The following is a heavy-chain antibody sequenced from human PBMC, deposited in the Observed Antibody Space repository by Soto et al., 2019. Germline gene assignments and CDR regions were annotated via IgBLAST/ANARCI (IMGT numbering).Heavy chain of an antibody. V-gene: IGHV4-39*01. CDR1: GGSISSSSYY. CDR2: IYYSGST. D-gene: IGHD2-2*01. Sequence: NPSETLSLTCTVSGGSISSSSYYWGWIRQPPGKGLEWIGSIYYSGSTYYNPSLKSRVTISVDTSKNQFSLKLSSVTAADTAVYYCARGIVVVPENWFDPWGQGTLVTVSS. J-gene: IGHJ5*02. CDR3: ARGIVVVPENWFDP.